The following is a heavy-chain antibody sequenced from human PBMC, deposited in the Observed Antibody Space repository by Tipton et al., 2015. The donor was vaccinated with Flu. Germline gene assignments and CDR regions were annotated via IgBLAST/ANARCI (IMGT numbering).Heavy chain of an antibody. V-gene: IGHV3-7*01. CDR3: ARPGYGMGAFGAFDI. CDR2: IKHDGSEK. CDR1: RFTFNTYS. J-gene: IGHJ3*02. Sequence: QLVQSGGGLVQPGGSLRLSCAASRFTFNTYSMTWVRQAPGKGLEWVANIKHDGSEKYYLDSVKGRFTISRDNAKNSLYLQMNDLRVEDTAVYYCARPGYGMGAFGAFDIWGQGTTVTVSS. D-gene: IGHD5-18*01.